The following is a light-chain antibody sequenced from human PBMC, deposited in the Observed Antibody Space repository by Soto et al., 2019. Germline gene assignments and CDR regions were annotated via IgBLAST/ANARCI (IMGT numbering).Light chain of an antibody. CDR2: GTS. CDR1: ERIYSAY. CDR3: QQYRSWPRT. J-gene: IGKJ1*01. Sequence: EVVLTQSPGTLSLSRGERATLSCRASERIYSAYLGWYQQKPGQAPRLLIYGTSSRATGIPDRFSGSGSGTDFTLTISRLEPEDFAVYYCQQYRSWPRTFGQGSRVEI. V-gene: IGKV3-20*01.